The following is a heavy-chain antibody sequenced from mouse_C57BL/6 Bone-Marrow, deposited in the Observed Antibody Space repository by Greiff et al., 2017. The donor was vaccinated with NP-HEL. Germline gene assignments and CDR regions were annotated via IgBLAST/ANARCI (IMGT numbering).Heavy chain of an antibody. J-gene: IGHJ3*01. V-gene: IGHV1-82*01. CDR2: IYPGDGDT. Sequence: VKVVESGPELVKPGASVKISCKASGYAFSSSWMNWVKQRPGKGLEWIGRIYPGDGDTNYNGKFKGKATLTADKSSSTAYMQLSSLTSEDSAVYFCARGYYGNLFAYWGQGTLVTVSA. D-gene: IGHD2-1*01. CDR3: ARGYYGNLFAY. CDR1: GYAFSSSW.